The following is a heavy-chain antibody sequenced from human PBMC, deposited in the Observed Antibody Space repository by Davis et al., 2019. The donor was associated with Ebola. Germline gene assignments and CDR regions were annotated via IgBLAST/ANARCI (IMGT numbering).Heavy chain of an antibody. CDR3: ASEWLRFLLGY. Sequence: GESLKISCAASGFTFSSYAMSWVRQAPGKGLEWVSAISGSGGSTYYADSVKGRFTISRDNSKNTLYLQMNSLRAEDTAVYYCASEWLRFLLGYWGQGTLVTVSS. CDR1: GFTFSSYA. V-gene: IGHV3-23*01. J-gene: IGHJ4*02. D-gene: IGHD5-12*01. CDR2: ISGSGGST.